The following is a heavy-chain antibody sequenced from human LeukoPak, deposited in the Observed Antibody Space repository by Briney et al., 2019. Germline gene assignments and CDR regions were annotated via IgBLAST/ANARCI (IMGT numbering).Heavy chain of an antibody. V-gene: IGHV1-69*05. CDR2: IIPMFGTT. D-gene: IGHD4-11*01. J-gene: IGHJ6*03. CDR3: ASVTVTTWAPDGHMDV. Sequence: SVKVSCKASGGTFSNYAISWVRQAPGQGLEWMGRIIPMFGTTNYAQKFQGRVTITTDESRSTAYMEVSSLRIEDTAVYYCASVTVTTWAPDGHMDVWGKGTTVTVSS. CDR1: GGTFSNYA.